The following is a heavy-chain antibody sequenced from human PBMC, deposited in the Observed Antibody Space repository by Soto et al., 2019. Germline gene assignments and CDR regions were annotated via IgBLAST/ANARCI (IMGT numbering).Heavy chain of an antibody. J-gene: IGHJ6*02. D-gene: IGHD6-13*01. CDR1: GFTFSSYA. CDR2: ISGSGGST. Sequence: GGSLRLSCAASGFTFSSYAMSWVRQAPGKGLEWVSAISGSGGSTYYADSVKGRFTISRDNSKNTLYLQMNSLRAEDTAVYYWARAPANPPPLGLRYSSSSPNYYYYGMDVWGQGTTVTVSS. V-gene: IGHV3-23*01. CDR3: ARAPANPPPLGLRYSSSSPNYYYYGMDV.